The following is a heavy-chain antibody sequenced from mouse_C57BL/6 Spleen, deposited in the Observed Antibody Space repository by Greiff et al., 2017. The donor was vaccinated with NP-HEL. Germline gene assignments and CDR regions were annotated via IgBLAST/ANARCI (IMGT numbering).Heavy chain of an antibody. J-gene: IGHJ3*01. CDR1: GFTFSSYA. CDR3: AREVWFAY. Sequence: VQLKQSGGGLVKPGGSLKLSCAASGFTFSSYAMSWVRQTPEKRLEWVATISDGGSYTYYPDNVKGRFTISRDNAKNNLYLQMSHLKSEDTAMYYCAREVWFAYWGQGTLVTVSA. V-gene: IGHV5-4*01. CDR2: ISDGGSYT.